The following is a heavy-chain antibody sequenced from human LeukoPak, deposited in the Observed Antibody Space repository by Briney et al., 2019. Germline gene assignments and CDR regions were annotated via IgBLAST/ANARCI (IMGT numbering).Heavy chain of an antibody. CDR2: IYSGGST. D-gene: IGHD7-27*01. V-gene: IGHV3-53*01. CDR1: GFTFSSYA. Sequence: PGGSLRLSCAASGFTFSSYAMSWVRQAPGKGLEWVSVIYSGGSTYYADSVKGRFTISRDNSKNTLYLQMNSLRAEDTAVYYCARETHAGTGDSGPSGYWGQGTLATVSS. CDR3: ARETHAGTGDSGPSGY. J-gene: IGHJ4*02.